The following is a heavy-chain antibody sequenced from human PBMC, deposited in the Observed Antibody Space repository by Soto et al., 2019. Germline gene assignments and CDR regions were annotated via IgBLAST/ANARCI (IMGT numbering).Heavy chain of an antibody. CDR2: IGTSGSYI. V-gene: IGHV3-21*01. J-gene: IGHJ4*02. Sequence: PGGSLRLSCAVSGFIFSRYSMNWVRQAPGKGLEWVSSIGTSGSYIYDTGSVKGRFTISRDNTKDSLYLQMNSLRAEDTAIYYCARGSAFIGLDYWGQGT. CDR3: ARGSAFIGLDY. CDR1: GFIFSRYS. D-gene: IGHD1-26*01.